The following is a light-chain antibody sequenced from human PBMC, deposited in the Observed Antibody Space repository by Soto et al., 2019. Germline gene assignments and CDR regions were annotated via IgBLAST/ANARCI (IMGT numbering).Light chain of an antibody. Sequence: QSALSQPASVSGSPGQSITISCTGTSSDVGGFEYVSWYQHQPGKAPKLIIYEGSKRPSGISNRFSGSKSGNTASLIISGLQGDDEGDYYCCAYVSSNTLLFGGGTKLTVL. CDR3: CAYVSSNTLL. V-gene: IGLV2-23*01. J-gene: IGLJ3*02. CDR2: EGS. CDR1: SSDVGGFEY.